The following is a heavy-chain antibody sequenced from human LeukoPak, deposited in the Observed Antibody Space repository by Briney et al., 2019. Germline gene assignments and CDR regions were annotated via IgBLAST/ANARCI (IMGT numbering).Heavy chain of an antibody. V-gene: IGHV3-7*01. J-gene: IGHJ4*01. Sequence: QSGGSLTLSCAASRFTFSKFWRSWVRPAQGKGREWVASIDQDASTIRYVDSVRGRFSISRDNAKNSLFLQIDSLRVADTAFYVCANLLRDATIYDFWGHGVLVTVSS. CDR1: RFTFSKFW. D-gene: IGHD5-24*01. CDR2: IDQDASTI. CDR3: ANLLRDATIYDF.